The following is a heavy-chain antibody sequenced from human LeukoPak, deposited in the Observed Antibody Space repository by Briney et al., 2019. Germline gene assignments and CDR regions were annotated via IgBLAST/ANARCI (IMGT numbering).Heavy chain of an antibody. CDR2: IYYSGST. J-gene: IGHJ4*02. CDR3: ARGITGDFDY. D-gene: IGHD7-27*01. CDR1: GGSISSSSYY. V-gene: IGHV4-39*07. Sequence: SETLSLTCNVSGGSISSSSYYWGWIRQPPGKGLEWIGSIYYSGSTYYNPSLKSRVTISVDTSKNQFSLKLSSVTAADTAVYYCARGITGDFDYWGQGTLVTVSS.